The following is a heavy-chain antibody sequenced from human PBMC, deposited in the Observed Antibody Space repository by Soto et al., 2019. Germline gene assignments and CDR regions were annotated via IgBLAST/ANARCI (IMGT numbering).Heavy chain of an antibody. V-gene: IGHV3-66*01. J-gene: IGHJ6*04. CDR3: ARDPLV. CDR1: GFTVSSSSY. Sequence: GGSLRLSCAASGFTVSSSSYMNWVRQAPGKGLEWVSNIDSGGSTYYADSVKGRFIISRDSSRNTLLLQMNSLSAEDTAVYYCARDPLVWGKGTTVTVSS. CDR2: IDSGGST.